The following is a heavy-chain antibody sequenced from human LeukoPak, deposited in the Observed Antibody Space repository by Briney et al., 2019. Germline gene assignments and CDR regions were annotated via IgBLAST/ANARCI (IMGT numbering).Heavy chain of an antibody. V-gene: IGHV1-69*05. Sequence: ASVKVSSKASGGTFSSYAISWVRQAPGQGLEWMGRIIPIFGTANYAQKFQGRVTITTDESTSTAYMELSSLRSEDTAVYYCASGSSPPSYFDYWGQGTLVTVSS. J-gene: IGHJ4*02. CDR3: ASGSSPPSYFDY. CDR2: IIPIFGTA. D-gene: IGHD2-15*01. CDR1: GGTFSSYA.